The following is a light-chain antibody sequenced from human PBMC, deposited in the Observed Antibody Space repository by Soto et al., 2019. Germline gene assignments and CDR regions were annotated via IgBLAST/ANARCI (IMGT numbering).Light chain of an antibody. V-gene: IGKV1-5*01. CDR3: QQYSSYSPVT. CDR2: DAS. Sequence: DIQMTQSPSTLSASVGDRVTITCRASHNLDRWLAWYQQKPGKAPKLLIYDASSLASGVPSRFSGSGSGSEFTLTIISPQPDDFATYYCQQYSSYSPVTFGQGTKLEIK. CDR1: HNLDRW. J-gene: IGKJ2*01.